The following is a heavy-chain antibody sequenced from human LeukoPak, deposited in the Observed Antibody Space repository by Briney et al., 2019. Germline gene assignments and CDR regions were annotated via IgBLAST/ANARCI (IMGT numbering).Heavy chain of an antibody. J-gene: IGHJ4*02. CDR1: GFTFSSYG. V-gene: IGHV3-30*03. CDR2: ISYDGSNK. CDR3: ASNGDYAPFDY. Sequence: GRSLRLSCAASGFTFSSYGMHWVRRAPGKGLEWVAVISYDGSNKYYADSVKGRFTISRDNSKNTLYLQMNSLRAEDTAVYYCASNGDYAPFDYWGQGTLVTVSS. D-gene: IGHD4-17*01.